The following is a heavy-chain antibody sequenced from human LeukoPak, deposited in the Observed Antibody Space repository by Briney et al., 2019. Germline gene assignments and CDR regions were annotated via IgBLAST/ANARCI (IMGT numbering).Heavy chain of an antibody. V-gene: IGHV4-4*07. CDR2: IYTSGST. CDR3: AREEPRGYCSSTSCYVFDY. D-gene: IGHD2-2*01. CDR1: GGSISYFY. Sequence: SETLSLTCTVSGGSISYFYWSWIRQPAGKGLEWIGRIYTSGSTNYNPSLKSRVTMSVDTSKNQFSLKLSSVTAADTAVYYCAREEPRGYCSSTSCYVFDYWGQGTLVTVSS. J-gene: IGHJ4*02.